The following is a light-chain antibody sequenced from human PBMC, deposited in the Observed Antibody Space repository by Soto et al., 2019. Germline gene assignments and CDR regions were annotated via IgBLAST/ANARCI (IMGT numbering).Light chain of an antibody. CDR2: RAS. V-gene: IGKV3-15*01. Sequence: IQMTQSTATLSVSPVERATLSCRASQTIYSNVAWYQQRPGQAPRLPIYRASARATGIPARLSGSGSGTEFTLTIGSMKSEDSAVYYCQQYQNLWTFGHGTQVDIK. J-gene: IGKJ1*01. CDR1: QTIYSN. CDR3: QQYQNLWT.